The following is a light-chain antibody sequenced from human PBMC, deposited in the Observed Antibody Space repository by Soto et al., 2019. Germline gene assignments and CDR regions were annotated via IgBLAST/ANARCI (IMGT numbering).Light chain of an antibody. CDR2: DAS. J-gene: IGKJ4*01. Sequence: DIQMTQSPSTLSASVGDRVSITCRASQSINNWLAWYQQKPGKAPKLLIFDASTLEGGVPSRFSGSGSGSEFTLTISRLQPDDFANYYCQHYNSYSGALGGGTKVELK. CDR1: QSINNW. CDR3: QHYNSYSGA. V-gene: IGKV1-5*01.